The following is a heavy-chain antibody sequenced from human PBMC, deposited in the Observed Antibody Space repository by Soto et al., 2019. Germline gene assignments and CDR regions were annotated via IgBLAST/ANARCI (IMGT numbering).Heavy chain of an antibody. J-gene: IGHJ5*02. V-gene: IGHV1-69*13. CDR3: AREDWGLELLPNWFDL. D-gene: IGHD1-7*01. CDR2: IIPIFGTA. CDR1: GGTFSSYA. Sequence: ASVKVSCKASGGTFSSYAISWVRQAPGQGLEWMGGIIPIFGTANYAQKFQGRVTITADESTSTAYMELSSLRSEDTAVYYCAREDWGLELLPNWFDLWGQGTLVTVSS.